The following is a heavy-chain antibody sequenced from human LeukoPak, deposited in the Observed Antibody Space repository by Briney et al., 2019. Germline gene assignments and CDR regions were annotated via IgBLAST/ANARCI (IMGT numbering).Heavy chain of an antibody. Sequence: GGSLRLSCAASGFTFSNYAMTWVRQAPGKGLEWVSAISGSGGSTYYADSVKGRFTISRDNSKNTLYLQMNSLRAEDTAVYYCAKDPLDSIAVAGTAAFDIWGQGTMVTVSS. CDR3: AKDPLDSIAVAGTAAFDI. J-gene: IGHJ3*02. CDR2: ISGSGGST. V-gene: IGHV3-23*01. CDR1: GFTFSNYA. D-gene: IGHD6-19*01.